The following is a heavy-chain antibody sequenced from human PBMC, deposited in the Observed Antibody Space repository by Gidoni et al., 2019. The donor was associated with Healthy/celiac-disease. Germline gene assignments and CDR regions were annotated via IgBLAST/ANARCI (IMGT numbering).Heavy chain of an antibody. CDR3: ARDKGALYSSSWFDY. D-gene: IGHD6-13*01. CDR2: IYSGGST. V-gene: IGHV3-53*01. Sequence: EVQLVESGGGLIQPGGSLRLSCAASGFTASSNYMSWFRQAPGKGLEWVSVIYSGGSTYYADSVKGRFTISRDNSKNTLYLQMNSLRAEDTAVYYCARDKGALYSSSWFDYWGQGTLVTVSS. J-gene: IGHJ4*02. CDR1: GFTASSNY.